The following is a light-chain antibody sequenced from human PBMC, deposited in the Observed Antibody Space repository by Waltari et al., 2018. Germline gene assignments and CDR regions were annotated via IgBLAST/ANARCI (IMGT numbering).Light chain of an antibody. V-gene: IGLV1-44*01. CDR1: SSNIGSNT. CDR2: SNN. Sequence: QSVLTQPPSASGTPGHRVTISCSGRSSNIGSNTVYWYQQLPGTAPKLLIYSNNQRPSGVPDRFSGSKSGTSASLAISGLQSEDEADYYCAAWDDSLNGWVFGGGTKLTVL. CDR3: AAWDDSLNGWV. J-gene: IGLJ3*02.